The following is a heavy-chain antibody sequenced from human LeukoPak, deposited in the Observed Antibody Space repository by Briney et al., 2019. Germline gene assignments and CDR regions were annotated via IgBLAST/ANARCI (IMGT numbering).Heavy chain of an antibody. CDR2: ISYDGSNK. CDR3: ARDSTFGPPERTYGMDV. Sequence: RSGGSLRLSCTASGFSFSGHWMHWARQLPGKGLEWVAVISYDGSNKYYADSVKGRFTISRDNSKNTLYLQMNSLRADDTAVYYCARDSTFGPPERTYGMDVWGQGTTVTVSS. V-gene: IGHV3-30-3*01. D-gene: IGHD3/OR15-3a*01. J-gene: IGHJ6*02. CDR1: GFSFSGHW.